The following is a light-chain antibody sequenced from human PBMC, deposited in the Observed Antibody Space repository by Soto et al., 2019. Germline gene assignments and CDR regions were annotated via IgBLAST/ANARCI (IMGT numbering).Light chain of an antibody. CDR2: GAS. Sequence: EIVLTQSPGTLSLSPGERATLSCRASQSVTSTSLAWYQQKPGQAPRLLMYGASSRATGTPDRISGGGSGTDFTLTISRLEPEDFAVYYCQQYGSSPITFGQGTRL. J-gene: IGKJ5*01. CDR3: QQYGSSPIT. CDR1: QSVTSTS. V-gene: IGKV3-20*01.